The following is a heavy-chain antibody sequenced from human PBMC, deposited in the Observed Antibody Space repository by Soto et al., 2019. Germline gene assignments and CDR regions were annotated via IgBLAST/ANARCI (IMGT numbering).Heavy chain of an antibody. CDR1: GFTFSNSG. D-gene: IGHD6-6*01. J-gene: IGHJ1*01. Sequence: QVQLVESGGGVVQPGRSLRLSCAASGFTFSNSGIHWVRQAPGKGLEWVAVISYDGSNRYYADSVRGRFTISRDNSNNTLCLQMNSLRAEDTAVYYCAKDAYSSSSGPEYFHHWGQGTLVTVSS. CDR2: ISYDGSNR. V-gene: IGHV3-30*18. CDR3: AKDAYSSSSGPEYFHH.